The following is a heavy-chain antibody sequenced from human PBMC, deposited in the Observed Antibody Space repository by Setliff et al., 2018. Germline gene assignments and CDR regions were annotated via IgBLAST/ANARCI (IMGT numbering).Heavy chain of an antibody. J-gene: IGHJ4*02. CDR1: VYPFVGYF. D-gene: IGHD3-16*01. V-gene: IGHV1-2*02. CDR2: IDPKSGRT. Sequence: ASVKVSCKTSVYPFVGYFIYWMRQAPGQGLEWVGWIDPKSGRTKYAVKFQGRVTMTRDTSSSTIYMEVNSLTSDDTAVYFCAKQGDLAFDYWGQGTQVTVSS. CDR3: AKQGDLAFDY.